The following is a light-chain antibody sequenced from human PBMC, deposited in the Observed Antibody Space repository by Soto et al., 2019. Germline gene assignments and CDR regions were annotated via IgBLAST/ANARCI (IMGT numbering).Light chain of an antibody. V-gene: IGKV1-5*03. J-gene: IGKJ4*01. CDR2: KAS. CDR1: QTISSW. CDR3: QQYNSYPLT. Sequence: DIQMTQSPATLSASVGDRVTITCRASQTISSWLAWYKQKPGQAPKLLIYKASSLESAVPSRFSGSGSGTEFTLTISGLQPDDFATYYCQQYNSYPLTFGGGTKVDI.